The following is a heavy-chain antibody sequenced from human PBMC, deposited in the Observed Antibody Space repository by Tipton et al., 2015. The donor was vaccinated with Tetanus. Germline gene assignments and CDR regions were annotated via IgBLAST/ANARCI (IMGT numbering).Heavy chain of an antibody. CDR1: GFTFSSYA. V-gene: IGHV3-23*01. Sequence: CAASGFTFSSYAMSWVRQAPGKGLEWVSAISGSGGSTYYADSVKGRFTISRDNSKNTLYLQMNSLRAEDTAVYYCAKDNGHYYGSGSYYYYYYGMDVWGQGTTVTVSS. D-gene: IGHD3-10*01. CDR2: ISGSGGST. CDR3: AKDNGHYYGSGSYYYYYYGMDV. J-gene: IGHJ6*02.